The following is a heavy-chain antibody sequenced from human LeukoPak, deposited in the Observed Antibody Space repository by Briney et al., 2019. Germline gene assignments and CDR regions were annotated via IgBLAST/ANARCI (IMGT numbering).Heavy chain of an antibody. V-gene: IGHV4-59*01. CDR2: IYYSGST. CDR3: AKHYGSGSYYLDY. CDR1: GGSISSYY. Sequence: SETLPLTCTVSGGSISSYYWSWIRQPPGKGLEWIGYIYYSGSTNYNPSLKSRVTISVDTSKNQFSLKLSSVTAADTAVYYCAKHYGSGSYYLDYWGQGTLVTVSS. D-gene: IGHD3-10*01. J-gene: IGHJ4*02.